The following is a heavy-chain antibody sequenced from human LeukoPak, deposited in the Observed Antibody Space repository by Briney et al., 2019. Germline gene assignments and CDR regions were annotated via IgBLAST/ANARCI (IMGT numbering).Heavy chain of an antibody. CDR3: AKDSRYCSSTSCYGSGGAFDI. CDR2: NTESGGNT. V-gene: IGHV3-23*01. D-gene: IGHD2-2*01. Sequence: EGSLRLSCAASGFTFSSYGMNWVRQAPGKGLEWVAANTESGGNTDYANSVRGRFIISRNNSKHTLYLQLNSLRAEDAAVYYCAKDSRYCSSTSCYGSGGAFDIWGQGTMVTVSS. CDR1: GFTFSSYG. J-gene: IGHJ3*02.